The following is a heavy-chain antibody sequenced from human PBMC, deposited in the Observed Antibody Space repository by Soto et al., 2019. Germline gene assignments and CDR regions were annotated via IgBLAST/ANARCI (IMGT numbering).Heavy chain of an antibody. CDR1: GGSISSDSFY. Sequence: PSETLSLTCTVSGGSISSDSFYWAWIRQPPGKGLEWIGIIYYSGDTYYNPPLAGRLTMSVDTSNQFSLTLRSVTAADTALYYCARNQPQRYCSGGTCRPAYGMDVWGQGTTVTVSS. D-gene: IGHD2-15*01. V-gene: IGHV4-39*01. J-gene: IGHJ6*02. CDR2: IYYSGDT. CDR3: ARNQPQRYCSGGTCRPAYGMDV.